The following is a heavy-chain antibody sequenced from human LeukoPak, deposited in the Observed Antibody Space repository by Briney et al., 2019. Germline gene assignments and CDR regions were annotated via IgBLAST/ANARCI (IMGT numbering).Heavy chain of an antibody. V-gene: IGHV1-18*01. CDR1: GYTFTSYG. Sequence: ASVKVSCKASGYTFTSYGISWVRQAPGQGLEWMGWISAYNGNTNYAQKLQGRVTMATDTSTSTAYMELRSLRSDDTAVYYCAKGGYSYGPNWSDPWGQGTLVTVSS. CDR3: AKGGYSYGPNWSDP. D-gene: IGHD5-18*01. CDR2: ISAYNGNT. J-gene: IGHJ5*02.